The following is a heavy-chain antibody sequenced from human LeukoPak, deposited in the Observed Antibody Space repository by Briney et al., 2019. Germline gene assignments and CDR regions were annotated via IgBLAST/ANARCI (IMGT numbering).Heavy chain of an antibody. D-gene: IGHD6-19*01. CDR1: GDTFSSYA. Sequence: GASVKVSCKASGDTFSSYAISWVRQAPGQGLEWMGRIIPILGIANYAQKFQGRVTITADKSTSTAYMELSSLRSEDTAVYYCAREFPSSGWLDYWGQGTLVTVSS. CDR2: IIPILGIA. CDR3: AREFPSSGWLDY. V-gene: IGHV1-69*04. J-gene: IGHJ4*02.